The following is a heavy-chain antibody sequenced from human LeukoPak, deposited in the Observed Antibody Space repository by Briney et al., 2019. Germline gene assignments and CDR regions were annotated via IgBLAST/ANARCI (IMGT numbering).Heavy chain of an antibody. CDR2: INPNSGGT. D-gene: IGHD1-14*01. CDR3: ARARYYYYYYMDV. CDR1: GYTFTGYY. J-gene: IGHJ6*03. Sequence: GASVKVSCKASGYTFTGYYMHWVRQAPGQGLEWMGWINPNSGGTNYAQKFQGRVTMTRDTSKNQFSLKLSSVTAADTAVYYCARARYYYYYYMDVWGKGTTVTVSS. V-gene: IGHV1-2*02.